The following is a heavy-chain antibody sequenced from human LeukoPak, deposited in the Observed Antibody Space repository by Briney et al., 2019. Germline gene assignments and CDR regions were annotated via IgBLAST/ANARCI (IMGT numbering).Heavy chain of an antibody. CDR2: ISAYNGNT. V-gene: IGHV1-18*01. J-gene: IGHJ4*02. CDR1: GGAFSSYD. CDR3: ARSIVGATGSYFDY. D-gene: IGHD1-26*01. Sequence: ASVKVSCKASGGAFSSYDISWVRQAPGQGLEWMGWISAYNGNTNYAQKLQGRVTMTTDTSTSTAYMELRSLRSDDTAVYYCARSIVGATGSYFDYWGQGTLVTVSS.